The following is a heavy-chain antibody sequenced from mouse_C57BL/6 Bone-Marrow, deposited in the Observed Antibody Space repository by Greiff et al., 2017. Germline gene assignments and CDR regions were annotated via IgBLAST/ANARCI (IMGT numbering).Heavy chain of an antibody. CDR3: ARAYYSNYGGFYYYAMDY. CDR2: ISSGSSTI. D-gene: IGHD2-5*01. J-gene: IGHJ4*01. CDR1: GFTFSDYG. V-gene: IGHV5-17*01. Sequence: DVMLVESGGGLVKPGGSLKLSCAASGFTFSDYGMHWVRQAPEKGLEWVAYISSGSSTIYYADTVKGRFTISRDNAKNTLFLQMTSLRSEDTAMYYCARAYYSNYGGFYYYAMDYWGQGTSVTVSS.